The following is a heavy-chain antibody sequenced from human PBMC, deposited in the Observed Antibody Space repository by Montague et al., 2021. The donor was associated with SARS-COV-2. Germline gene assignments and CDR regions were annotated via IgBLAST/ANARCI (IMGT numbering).Heavy chain of an antibody. CDR3: ARVSSTALRWVLKASGSYALDV. Sequence: SETLSLTCNVSGGSLNYYYWSWIRQAPERGLEWIGYIYHTGTTKYSPALQSRLTISVNMAKNQFFLILTSVTAADTAVYYCARVSSTALRWVLKASGSYALDVWGPGTTVRVSS. J-gene: IGHJ6*02. D-gene: IGHD4-23*01. V-gene: IGHV4-4*09. CDR1: GGSLNYYY. CDR2: IYHTGTT.